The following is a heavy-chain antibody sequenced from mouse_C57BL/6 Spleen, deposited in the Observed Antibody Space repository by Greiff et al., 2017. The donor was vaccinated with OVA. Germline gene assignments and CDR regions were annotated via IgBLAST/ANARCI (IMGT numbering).Heavy chain of an antibody. J-gene: IGHJ2*01. D-gene: IGHD4-1*01. V-gene: IGHV1-50*01. CDR3: ARRRTGSDY. CDR1: GYTFTSYW. CDR2: IDPSDSYT. Sequence: QVQLQQPGAELVKPGASVKLSCKASGYTFTSYWMQWVKQRPGQGLEWIGEIDPSDSYTNYNQKFKGKATLTVDTSSSTAYMQLSSLTSEDSAVYYCARRRTGSDYWGQGTTLTVSS.